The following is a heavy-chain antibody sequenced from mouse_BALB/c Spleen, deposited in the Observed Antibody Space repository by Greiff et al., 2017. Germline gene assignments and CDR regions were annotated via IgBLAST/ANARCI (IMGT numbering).Heavy chain of an antibody. CDR2: ISSGGGNT. Sequence: EVKLVESGGGLVKPGGSLKLSCAASGFTFSSYTMSWVRQTPEKRLEWVATISSGGGNTYYPDSVKGRFTISRDNAKNNLYLQMSSLRSEDTALYYCARSTATWAMDYWGQGTSVTVSS. D-gene: IGHD1-2*01. V-gene: IGHV5-9*03. CDR3: ARSTATWAMDY. J-gene: IGHJ4*01. CDR1: GFTFSSYT.